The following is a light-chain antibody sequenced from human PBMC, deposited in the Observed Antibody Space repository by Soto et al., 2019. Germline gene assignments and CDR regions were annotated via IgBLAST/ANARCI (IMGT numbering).Light chain of an antibody. J-gene: IGKJ1*01. CDR3: QQSYSTPRT. CDR1: QSISSY. CDR2: AAS. V-gene: IGKV1-39*01. Sequence: DIQMTQSPSSLSASVGDRVTITCRASQSISSYLNWYQQKPGKAPKLLIYAASSLQSGVPSRFSGSGSGTYFTLTISHLQPEDFATYYCQQSYSTPRTFGQGTKVEIK.